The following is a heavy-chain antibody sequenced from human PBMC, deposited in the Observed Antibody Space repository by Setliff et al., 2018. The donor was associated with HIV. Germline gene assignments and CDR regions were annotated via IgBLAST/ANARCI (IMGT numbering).Heavy chain of an antibody. V-gene: IGHV3-30*04. J-gene: IGHJ6*02. Sequence: GGSLRLSCAASGFTFSSYAMQWVRQAPGKGLEWVAVISSDGSNEYYADSVKGRFTISRDNSKNSLYLQMNSLRAEDTAVYYCARDRGSTSWRGGGFYYYGMDVWGQGTTVTVSS. CDR1: GFTFSSYA. CDR2: ISSDGSNE. CDR3: ARDRGSTSWRGGGFYYYGMDV. D-gene: IGHD6-13*01.